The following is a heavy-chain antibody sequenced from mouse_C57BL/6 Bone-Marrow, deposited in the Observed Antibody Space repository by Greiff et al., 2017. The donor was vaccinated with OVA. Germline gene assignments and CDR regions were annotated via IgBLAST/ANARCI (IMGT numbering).Heavy chain of an antibody. CDR3: ARGTRIRSYFDY. D-gene: IGHD2-4*01. J-gene: IGHJ2*01. CDR1: GYSFTGYF. Sequence: EVQLQQSGPELVKPGDSVKISCKASGYSFTGYFMNWVMQSHGKSLEWIGRINPYNGDTFYNQKFKGKATLTVDKSSSTAHMELRSLTSEDSAVYYCARGTRIRSYFDYWGQGTTLTVSS. CDR2: INPYNGDT. V-gene: IGHV1-20*01.